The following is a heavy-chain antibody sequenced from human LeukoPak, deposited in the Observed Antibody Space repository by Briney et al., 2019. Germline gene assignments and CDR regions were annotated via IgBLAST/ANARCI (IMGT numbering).Heavy chain of an antibody. Sequence: PGGSLRLSCAASGFTFSSYAMSWVRQAPGKGLEWVSAISGSGGSTYYADSVKGRFTISRDNSKNTLYLQMNSLRAEDTAVYYCAKDLAITMIVVGLFDCWGQGTLVTVSS. CDR1: GFTFSSYA. D-gene: IGHD3-22*01. CDR2: ISGSGGST. CDR3: AKDLAITMIVVGLFDC. V-gene: IGHV3-23*01. J-gene: IGHJ4*02.